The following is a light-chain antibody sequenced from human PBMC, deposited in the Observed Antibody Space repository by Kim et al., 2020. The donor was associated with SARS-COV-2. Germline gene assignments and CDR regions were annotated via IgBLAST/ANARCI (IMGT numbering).Light chain of an antibody. Sequence: RETATLTCTGDTNNVGDQGATWLQQHQGHPPKLLSYRNNNRPSGISERLSASRSGTAASLTITGLQPEDEADYYCSAWDSRLGAWVFGGGTKLTVL. V-gene: IGLV10-54*01. CDR3: SAWDSRLGAWV. J-gene: IGLJ3*02. CDR2: RNN. CDR1: TNNVGDQG.